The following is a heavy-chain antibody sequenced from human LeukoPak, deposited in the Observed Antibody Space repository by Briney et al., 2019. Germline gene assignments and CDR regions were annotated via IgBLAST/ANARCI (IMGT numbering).Heavy chain of an antibody. D-gene: IGHD3-22*01. CDR2: ITGSGGST. V-gene: IGHV3-23*01. CDR1: GDSISSSGSY. Sequence: PSETLSLTCTVSGDSISSSGSYWGWIRQPPGKGLEWVSAITGSGGSTYYADSVKGRFTISRDNSKNTLYLRMNSLRAEDTAVYYCAKFRDSSGPRGGFDPWGQGTLVTVSS. J-gene: IGHJ5*02. CDR3: AKFRDSSGPRGGFDP.